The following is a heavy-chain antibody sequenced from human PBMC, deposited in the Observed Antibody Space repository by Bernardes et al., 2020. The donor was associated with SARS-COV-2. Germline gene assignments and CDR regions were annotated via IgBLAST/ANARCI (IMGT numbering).Heavy chain of an antibody. CDR2: IYWNDDK. Sequence: SVPTLVKPTQTLTLTCTFSGFSLSTSGVGVGWIRQPPGKALEWLALIYWNDDKRYSPSLKSRLTITKDTSKNQVVLTMTNMDPVDTATYYCAHAFSLAYCGGDCYGWFDPWGQGALVTVSS. D-gene: IGHD2-21*02. V-gene: IGHV2-5*01. CDR3: AHAFSLAYCGGDCYGWFDP. CDR1: GFSLSTSGVG. J-gene: IGHJ5*02.